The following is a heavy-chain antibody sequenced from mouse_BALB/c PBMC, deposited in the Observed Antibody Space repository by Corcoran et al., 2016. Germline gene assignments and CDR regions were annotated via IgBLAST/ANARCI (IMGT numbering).Heavy chain of an antibody. Sequence: QVTLEESGPGILQPSQTLSLTCSFSGFSLSTSGMGVSWIRQPSGKGLEWLAHIYWDDDKRYNPSLKSRLTISKDTSRNQVFLKITSVDTADTAIYYGVRRAYYGSSYEPFAYWGQGTLVTVSA. CDR2: IYWDDDK. CDR3: VRRAYYGSSYEPFAY. J-gene: IGHJ3*01. CDR1: GFSLSTSGMG. V-gene: IGHV8-12*01. D-gene: IGHD1-1*01.